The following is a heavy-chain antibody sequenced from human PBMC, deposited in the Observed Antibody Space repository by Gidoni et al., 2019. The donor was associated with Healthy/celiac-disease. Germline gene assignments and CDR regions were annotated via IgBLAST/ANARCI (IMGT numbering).Heavy chain of an antibody. CDR3: ARGPGIAVGGTDY. V-gene: IGHV4-34*01. CDR1: VGSFSGYY. D-gene: IGHD6-19*01. CDR2: INHSGST. J-gene: IGHJ4*02. Sequence: QVQLQQWGAGLLKPSETLSLTCAVYVGSFSGYYWSWIRQPPGKGLEWIGEINHSGSTNYNPSLKSRVTISVDTSKNQFSLKLSSVTAADTAVYYCARGPGIAVGGTDYWGQGTLVTVSS.